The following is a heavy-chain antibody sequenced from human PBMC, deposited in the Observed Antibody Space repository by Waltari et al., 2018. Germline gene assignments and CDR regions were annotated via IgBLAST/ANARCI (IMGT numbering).Heavy chain of an antibody. J-gene: IGHJ4*02. CDR1: GFTFSSYW. CDR2: IKQDGSAK. Sequence: EVQLVESGGGLVQPGGSLRHSCADSGFTFSSYWMRWVPQAPGNGLGWVANIKQDGSAKYYVDSVKCRFTISRDNAKNSLYLQMNSLRAEDTAVYYCARSRSSRGLIDYWGQGTLVTVSS. V-gene: IGHV3-7*01. D-gene: IGHD6-13*01. CDR3: ARSRSSRGLIDY.